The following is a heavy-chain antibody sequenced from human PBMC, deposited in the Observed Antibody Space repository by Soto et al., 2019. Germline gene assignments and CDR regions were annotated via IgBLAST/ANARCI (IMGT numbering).Heavy chain of an antibody. CDR2: INDSGST. CDR3: ARGARGSSLHWFDP. J-gene: IGHJ5*02. V-gene: IGHV4-34*01. Sequence: PSETLSLTCAVYGGSFSGYFWTWIRQPPGKGLEWIGEINDSGSTNYNPSLKSRVTISVDRSKNQFSLKLSSVTAADTAVYYCARGARGSSLHWFDPWGQGTLVTVS. D-gene: IGHD2-2*01. CDR1: GGSFSGYF.